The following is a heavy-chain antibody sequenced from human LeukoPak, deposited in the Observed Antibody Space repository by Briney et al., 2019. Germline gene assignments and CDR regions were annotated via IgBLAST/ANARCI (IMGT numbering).Heavy chain of an antibody. D-gene: IGHD6-13*01. CDR3: ARHGSSWYEKDYFDY. CDR1: GGSISIYY. J-gene: IGHJ4*02. V-gene: IGHV4-59*08. CDR2: IYYSGST. Sequence: SETLSLTCTVSGGSISIYYWSWIRQPPGKGLEWIGYIYYSGSTNYNPSLKSRVTISVDTSKNQFSLKLSSVTAADTALYYCARHGSSWYEKDYFDYWGQGTLVTVSS.